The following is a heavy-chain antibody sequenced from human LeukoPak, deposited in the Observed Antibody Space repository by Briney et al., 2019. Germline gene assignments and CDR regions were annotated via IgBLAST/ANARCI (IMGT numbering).Heavy chain of an antibody. J-gene: IGHJ4*02. CDR3: AKDRSIAAAGPFDY. CDR2: IYSGGST. D-gene: IGHD6-13*01. Sequence: GGSLRLSCAASGFTVSSNYMSWVRQAPGKGLEWVSVIYSGGSTYYADSVKGRFTISRDNSKNTLYLQMNSLRAEDTALYYCAKDRSIAAAGPFDYWGQGTLVTVSS. CDR1: GFTVSSNY. V-gene: IGHV3-53*05.